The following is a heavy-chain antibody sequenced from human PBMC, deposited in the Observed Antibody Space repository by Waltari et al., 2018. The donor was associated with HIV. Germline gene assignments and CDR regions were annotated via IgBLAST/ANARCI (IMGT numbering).Heavy chain of an antibody. J-gene: IGHJ4*02. CDR3: ARGLTCSGYWHFDY. CDR2: KNPKSGNT. Sequence: QVQLVQSGAEVKKPGASVKVSCKASGYIFTSYDINWVRQAPGEGLEWMGGKNPKSGNTGYAQRVQGRVTMTRDTSINTAYMELSSLRSDDTAVYYCARGLTCSGYWHFDYWGQGTLVTVSS. CDR1: GYIFTSYD. D-gene: IGHD3-3*01. V-gene: IGHV1-8*01.